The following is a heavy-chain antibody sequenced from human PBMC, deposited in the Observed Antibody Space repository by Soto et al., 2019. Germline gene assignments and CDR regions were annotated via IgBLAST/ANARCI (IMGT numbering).Heavy chain of an antibody. CDR3: ARDLAFRDGNISHLDY. CDR2: IIPIIGTP. CDR1: GGTFRNHV. Sequence: SVKVSCKASGGTFRNHVFNWVRQAPGQGLEWMGGIIPIIGTPNYAQKFQGRVTITADASTSTVYLEVSSLRSQDTAVYYCARDLAFRDGNISHLDYRGQETLVTVSS. J-gene: IGHJ4*02. V-gene: IGHV1-69*13. D-gene: IGHD3-16*01.